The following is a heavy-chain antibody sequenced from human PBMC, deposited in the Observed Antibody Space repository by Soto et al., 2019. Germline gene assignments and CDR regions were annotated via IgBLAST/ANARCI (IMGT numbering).Heavy chain of an antibody. CDR2: ISHSGTT. CDR1: GGSFSGYY. CDR3: ARGECSSVYCFTRWALDF. D-gene: IGHD2-2*01. V-gene: IGHV4-34*01. J-gene: IGHJ3*01. Sequence: QVQLRQWGAGLLKPSETLSLTCAVYGGSFSGYYWTWIRQTPGKGLEWIGEISHSGTTNYQPSLTSRVTISADPSKKQFSLNLTSVTAADSGVYYCARGECSSVYCFTRWALDFWGQGTVVTVSS.